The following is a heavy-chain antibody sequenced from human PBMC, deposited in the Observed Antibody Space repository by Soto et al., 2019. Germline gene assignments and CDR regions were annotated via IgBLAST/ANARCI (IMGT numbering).Heavy chain of an antibody. D-gene: IGHD3-9*01. CDR3: AQRRGDLLTGHYYFDF. Sequence: QITLKESGPTLVKPTQTLTLTCTFSGFSLNTRGVGVGWIRQPPGKALEWLALISWDGEKRYRPSLKTRLTVTKDTSENQVVLTMTNMDPVDTATYYWAQRRGDLLTGHYYFDFWGQGTLVTVSS. J-gene: IGHJ4*02. V-gene: IGHV2-5*02. CDR1: GFSLNTRGVG. CDR2: ISWDGEK.